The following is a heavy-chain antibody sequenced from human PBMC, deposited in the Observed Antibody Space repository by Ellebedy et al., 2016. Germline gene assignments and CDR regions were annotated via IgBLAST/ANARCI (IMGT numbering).Heavy chain of an antibody. V-gene: IGHV4-39*01. D-gene: IGHD3-3*02. CDR3: ARHGPRISDYYYYMDV. CDR1: GGSISSSSYY. CDR2: IYYSGST. J-gene: IGHJ6*03. Sequence: SETLSLXCTVSGGSISSSSYYWGWIRQPPGKGLEWIGSIYYSGSTYYNPSLKSRVTISVDTSKNQFSLKLSSVTAADTAVYYCARHGPRISDYYYYMDVWGKGTTVTVSS.